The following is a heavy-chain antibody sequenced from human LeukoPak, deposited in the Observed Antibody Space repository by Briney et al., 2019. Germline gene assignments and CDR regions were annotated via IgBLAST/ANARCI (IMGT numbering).Heavy chain of an antibody. CDR3: ARRSYYDSSGYSFGWFDP. V-gene: IGHV5-51*01. D-gene: IGHD3-22*01. Sequence: GESLKISCKGSGYSFTSYWIGWVRQMPGKGPEWMGIIYPGDSDTRYSPSFQGQVTISADKSISTAYLQWSSLKASDTAMYYCARRSYYDSSGYSFGWFDPWGQGTLVTVSS. CDR1: GYSFTSYW. J-gene: IGHJ5*02. CDR2: IYPGDSDT.